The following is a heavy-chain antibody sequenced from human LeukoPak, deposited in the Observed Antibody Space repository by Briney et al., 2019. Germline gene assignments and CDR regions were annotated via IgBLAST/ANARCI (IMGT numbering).Heavy chain of an antibody. J-gene: IGHJ5*02. CDR2: INHSGST. CDR1: GGSFSGYY. CDR3: ARQGGGSLHWFDP. V-gene: IGHV4-34*01. D-gene: IGHD3-16*01. Sequence: SETLSLTCAVYGGSFSGYYWSWIRQPPGKGLEWIGEINHSGSTNYNPSLKSRVTISVDTSKNQFSLKLSSVTAADTAVYYCARQGGGSLHWFDPWGQGTLVTVSS.